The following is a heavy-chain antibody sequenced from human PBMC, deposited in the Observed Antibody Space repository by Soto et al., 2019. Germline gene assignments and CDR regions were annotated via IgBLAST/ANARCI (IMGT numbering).Heavy chain of an antibody. J-gene: IGHJ4*02. CDR2: INSDGSST. V-gene: IGHV3-74*01. Sequence: PEGSLRLSCAASGFTFSSYWMHWVRQAPGKGLVWVSRINSDGSSTSYADSVKGRFTISRDNAKDTLYLQMNSLRAEDTAVYYCARDSAWLRLWYFDYWGQGTLVTVSS. CDR3: ARDSAWLRLWYFDY. D-gene: IGHD5-12*01. CDR1: GFTFSSYW.